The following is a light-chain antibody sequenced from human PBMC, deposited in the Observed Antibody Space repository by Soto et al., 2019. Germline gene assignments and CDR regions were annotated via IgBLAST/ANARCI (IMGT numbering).Light chain of an antibody. CDR1: SSNIGAGYD. V-gene: IGLV1-40*01. Sequence: QSVLTQPPSVSGAPGQRVTISCTGSSSNIGAGYDVHWYQQLPGTAPKLLIYGNSNRPSGVPDRFSGSKSDTSASLAITGLWAEDEADYSCQSYDSSLSGWVFGGGTKVTVL. CDR3: QSYDSSLSGWV. CDR2: GNS. J-gene: IGLJ3*02.